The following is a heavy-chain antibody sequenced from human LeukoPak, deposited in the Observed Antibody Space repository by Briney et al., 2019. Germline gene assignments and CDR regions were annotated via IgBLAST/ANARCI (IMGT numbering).Heavy chain of an antibody. Sequence: GASLKVSCKASGYTFTSYYMHWVRQAPGQGLEWMGIINPSGGSTSYAQKFQGRVTMTRDTSTSTVYMELSSLRSEDTAVYYCARPGRITMFETDFDYWGQGTLVTVSS. CDR1: GYTFTSYY. J-gene: IGHJ4*02. CDR2: INPSGGST. V-gene: IGHV1-46*03. D-gene: IGHD3-3*01. CDR3: ARPGRITMFETDFDY.